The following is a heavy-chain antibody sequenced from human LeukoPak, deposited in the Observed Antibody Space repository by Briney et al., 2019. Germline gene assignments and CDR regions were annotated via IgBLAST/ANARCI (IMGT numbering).Heavy chain of an antibody. CDR1: GFTFSRYA. J-gene: IGHJ3*02. D-gene: IGHD4-17*01. CDR2: IATDAT. V-gene: IGHV3-23*01. CDR3: ARDPNGDYIGAFEI. Sequence: GESLRPSCTASGFTFSRYAMMWLRQAPGKGLEWVAAIATDATLYADSVKGRFTISRDNSKNTVYLQMSSLRVEDTALYYCARDPNGDYIGAFEIWGQGTMVTVSS.